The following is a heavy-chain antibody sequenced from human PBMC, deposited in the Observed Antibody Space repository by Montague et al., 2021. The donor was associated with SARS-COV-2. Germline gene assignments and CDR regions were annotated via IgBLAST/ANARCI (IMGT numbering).Heavy chain of an antibody. D-gene: IGHD3-22*01. CDR1: GFTFSTFW. Sequence: SLRLSCAASGFTFSTFWMTWVRQAPGKGLEWVANIKQDGSEKYYVDSVKGRFTISRDNAKNSLYLQLDSLRAEDTAVYYCARGYDSSGYQYWGQGTLVTVSP. V-gene: IGHV3-7*05. CDR3: ARGYDSSGYQY. J-gene: IGHJ4*02. CDR2: IKQDGSEK.